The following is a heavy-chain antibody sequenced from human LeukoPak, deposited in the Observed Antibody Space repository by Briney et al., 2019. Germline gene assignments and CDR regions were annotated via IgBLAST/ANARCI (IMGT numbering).Heavy chain of an antibody. D-gene: IGHD3-3*01. CDR2: TYYRSKWYN. CDR3: ARGLRFLEWLSWFDP. CDR1: RDSVSSNSAA. Sequence: SQTLSLTCAISRDSVSSNSAAWNWIRQSPSRGLEWLGRTYYRSKWYNDYAVSVKSRITINPDTSKNQFSLQLNSVTPEDTAVYYCARGLRFLEWLSWFDPWGQGTLVTVSS. J-gene: IGHJ5*02. V-gene: IGHV6-1*01.